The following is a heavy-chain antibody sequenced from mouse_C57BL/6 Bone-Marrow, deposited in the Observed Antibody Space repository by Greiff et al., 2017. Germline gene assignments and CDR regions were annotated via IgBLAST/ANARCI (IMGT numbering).Heavy chain of an antibody. Sequence: EVQLQQSGPELVKPGASVKISCKASGYTFTDYYMNWVKQSHGKSLEWIGDINPNNGGTSYNQKFKGKATLTVDKSSRTAYMELRSLTSEDSAVYYCASDGYYFDYWGQGTTLTVSS. CDR1: GYTFTDYY. D-gene: IGHD2-3*01. V-gene: IGHV1-26*01. CDR3: ASDGYYFDY. J-gene: IGHJ2*01. CDR2: INPNNGGT.